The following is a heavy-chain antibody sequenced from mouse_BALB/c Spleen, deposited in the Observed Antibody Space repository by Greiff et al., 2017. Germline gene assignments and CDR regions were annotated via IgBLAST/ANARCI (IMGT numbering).Heavy chain of an antibody. V-gene: IGHV1-18*01. CDR2: INPYNGGT. CDR3: ASGRGYDYGVYAMDY. D-gene: IGHD2-4*01. CDR1: GYSFTGYT. Sequence: VQLQQSGPELVKPGASMKISCKASGYSFTGYTMNWVKQSHGKNLEWIGLINPYNGGTSYNQKFKGKATLTVDKSSSTAYMELLSLTSEDSAVYYCASGRGYDYGVYAMDYGGQGTSVTVSS. J-gene: IGHJ4*01.